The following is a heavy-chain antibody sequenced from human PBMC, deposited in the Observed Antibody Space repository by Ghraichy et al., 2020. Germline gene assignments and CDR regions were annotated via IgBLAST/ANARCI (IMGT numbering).Heavy chain of an antibody. V-gene: IGHV3-53*01. J-gene: IGHJ6*02. D-gene: IGHD4-11*01. CDR1: GFTVSSNY. Sequence: ETLSLTCAASGFTVSSNYMSWVRQAPGKGLEWVSVIYSGGSTYYADSVKGRFTISRDNSKNTLYLQMNSLRAEDTAVYYCASATVTTDYYYYYGMDVWGQGTTVTVSS. CDR3: ASATVTTDYYYYYGMDV. CDR2: IYSGGST.